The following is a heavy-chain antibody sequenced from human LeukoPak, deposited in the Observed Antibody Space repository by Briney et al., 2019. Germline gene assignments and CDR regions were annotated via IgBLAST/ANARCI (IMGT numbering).Heavy chain of an antibody. D-gene: IGHD3-22*01. CDR1: GGTFSSYA. CDR2: IIPIFSTA. J-gene: IGHJ3*02. CDR3: AREPSYYDSSPARDDVAAFDI. Sequence: SVKVSCKASGGTFSSYAISWVRQAPGQGLEWMGRIIPIFSTANYAQKFQGRVTITTDESTSTAYMELSSLRSEDTAVYYCAREPSYYDSSPARDDVAAFDIWGQGTMVTVSS. V-gene: IGHV1-69*05.